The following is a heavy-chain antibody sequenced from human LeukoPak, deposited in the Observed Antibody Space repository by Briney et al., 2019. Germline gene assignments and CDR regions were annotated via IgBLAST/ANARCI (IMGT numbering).Heavy chain of an antibody. CDR1: GGSISSHY. J-gene: IGHJ6*03. Sequence: SETLSLTCTVSGGSISSHYWSWIRQPPGKGLEWIGYIYYSGSTNYNPSLKSRVTISVDTSKNQFSLKLSSVTAADTAVYYCARARSSGWYSYYYYMDVWAKGPRSPSP. D-gene: IGHD6-19*01. CDR2: IYYSGST. CDR3: ARARSSGWYSYYYYMDV. V-gene: IGHV4-59*11.